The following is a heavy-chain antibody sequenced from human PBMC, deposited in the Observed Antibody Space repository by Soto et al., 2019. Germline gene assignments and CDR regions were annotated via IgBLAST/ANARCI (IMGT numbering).Heavy chain of an antibody. Sequence: QVQLVESGGGVVQPGRSLRLSCVASGFTFSTYGIHWVRQAPGKGLEWVAVISYDGNNIDYADSVKGRFTISRDDSKSTLFLQMNSLRGEDTAVYYCATTLGGHRSDHHRTSPLHYWGQGTLVTVSS. J-gene: IGHJ4*02. CDR3: ATTLGGHRSDHHRTSPLHY. V-gene: IGHV3-30*03. CDR2: ISYDGNNI. D-gene: IGHD3-16*02. CDR1: GFTFSTYG.